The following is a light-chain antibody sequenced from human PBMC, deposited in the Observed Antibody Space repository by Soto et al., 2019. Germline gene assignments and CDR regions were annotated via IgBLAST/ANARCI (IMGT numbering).Light chain of an antibody. Sequence: EIVLTQSPGTLSLSPGERATLSCRASQRVNNNYVAWYQQKAGQAPSLLIYGASSRATGIPDRFSGSGAGTDFTLTISRLEPEDSAVYYCQQYGISPGFIFGHGTKVDIQ. CDR2: GAS. CDR3: QQYGISPGFI. V-gene: IGKV3-20*01. J-gene: IGKJ3*01. CDR1: QRVNNNY.